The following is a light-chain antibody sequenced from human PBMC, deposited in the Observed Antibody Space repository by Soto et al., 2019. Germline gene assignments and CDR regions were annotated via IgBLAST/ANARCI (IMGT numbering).Light chain of an antibody. CDR2: KAS. V-gene: IGKV1-5*03. CDR3: QQYNSYSLT. Sequence: DIQMTQSPSTLSAPVGDRVTITCRASQSISSWLAWYQQKPGKAPKLLIYKASSLESGVPSRFSGSGSGTEFTLTISSLQPDDFATYYCQQYNSYSLTFGQGTRLEIK. CDR1: QSISSW. J-gene: IGKJ5*01.